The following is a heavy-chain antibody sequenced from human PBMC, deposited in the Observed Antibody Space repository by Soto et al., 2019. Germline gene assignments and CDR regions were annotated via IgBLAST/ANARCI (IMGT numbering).Heavy chain of an antibody. CDR2: ISTGGTTI. V-gene: IGHV3-48*03. CDR1: GFTFSSFE. CDR3: ARDLSGGTTQERKHYWYFDL. D-gene: IGHD1-7*01. J-gene: IGHJ2*01. Sequence: HPGGSLRLSCAASGFTFSSFEMNWVRQAPGKGLEWISYISTGGTTIYYADSVKGRFTISRDNAKDSLYLQMNSLRDEDTAVYYCARDLSGGTTQERKHYWYFDLWGRGTLVTVSS.